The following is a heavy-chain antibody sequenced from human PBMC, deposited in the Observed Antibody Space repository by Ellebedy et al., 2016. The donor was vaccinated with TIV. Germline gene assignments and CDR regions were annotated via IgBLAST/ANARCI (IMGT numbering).Heavy chain of an antibody. Sequence: GESLKISCQASGYSFTNYWLGWVRQMPGKGLEWMGIIYPGDSDTRYSPSFQGQVTISADKSISTAYLQWSSLKASDTAMIYCARLGVGVVVPAAMLWFDPWGQGTLVTVSS. J-gene: IGHJ5*02. CDR3: ARLGVGVVVPAAMLWFDP. V-gene: IGHV5-51*01. D-gene: IGHD2-2*01. CDR1: GYSFTNYW. CDR2: IYPGDSDT.